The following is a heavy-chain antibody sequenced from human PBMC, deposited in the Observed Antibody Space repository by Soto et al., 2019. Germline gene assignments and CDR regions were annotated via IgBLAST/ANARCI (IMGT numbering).Heavy chain of an antibody. Sequence: QITLKESGPTLVKPTQPLTLTCTFSGFSLSTSGVGVGWVRQPPGKAPEWLVFIYWDDDKRYSPSLRSRLTITKDTSKSQVVLTMTNVDPVDTATYFCAHRRIGVSQWNYGDFDYWGQGTLVTVSS. CDR2: IYWDDDK. V-gene: IGHV2-5*02. J-gene: IGHJ4*02. CDR3: AHRRIGVSQWNYGDFDY. D-gene: IGHD6-19*01. CDR1: GFSLSTSGVG.